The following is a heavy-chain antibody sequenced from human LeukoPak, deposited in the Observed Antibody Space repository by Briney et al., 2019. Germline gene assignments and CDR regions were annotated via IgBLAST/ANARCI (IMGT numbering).Heavy chain of an antibody. CDR2: IYSGGST. V-gene: IGHV3-66*01. D-gene: IGHD3-10*01. J-gene: IGHJ4*02. CDR3: AREYRGEYYFAY. Sequence: GGSLKLSCAASGFTVSSNYMSWVRQAPGKGLEWVSVIYSGGSTYYADSVKGRFTISRDNSKNTLYLQMNSLRAEDTAVYYCAREYRGEYYFAYWGQGTLVTVSS. CDR1: GFTVSSNY.